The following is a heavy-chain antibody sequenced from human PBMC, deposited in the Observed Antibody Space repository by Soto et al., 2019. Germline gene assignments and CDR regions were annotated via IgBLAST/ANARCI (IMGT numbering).Heavy chain of an antibody. Sequence: QVTLKESGPVLVKPTETLTLTCTVSGFSLSNARMGVSWIRQPPGMALEWLAHIISNDEKSYSTSLKSRLTISKDTSKSQVVRTMTNMDPVDTATYYCARIHLLTTVTTSWLDPWGQGTLVTVSS. CDR2: IISNDEK. CDR3: ARIHLLTTVTTSWLDP. J-gene: IGHJ5*02. V-gene: IGHV2-26*01. CDR1: GFSLSNARMG. D-gene: IGHD4-17*01.